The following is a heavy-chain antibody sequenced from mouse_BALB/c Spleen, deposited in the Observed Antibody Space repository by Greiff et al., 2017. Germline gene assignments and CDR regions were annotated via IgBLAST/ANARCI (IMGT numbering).Heavy chain of an antibody. CDR2: ILPGSGST. J-gene: IGHJ4*01. V-gene: IGHV1-9*01. Sequence: QVQLQQSGAELMKPGASVKISCKATGYTFSSYWIEWVKQRPGHGLEWIGEILPGSGSTNYNEKFKGKATFTADTSSNTAYMQLSSLTSEDSAVYYCARPMITTWAMDYWGQGTSVTVSS. CDR3: ARPMITTWAMDY. CDR1: GYTFSSYW. D-gene: IGHD2-4*01.